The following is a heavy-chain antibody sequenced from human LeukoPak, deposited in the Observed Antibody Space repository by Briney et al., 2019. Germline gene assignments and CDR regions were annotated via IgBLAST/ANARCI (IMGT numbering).Heavy chain of an antibody. V-gene: IGHV4-39*07. CDR1: GGSISSGSYY. J-gene: IGHJ4*02. Sequence: SEAPSLTCTVSGGSISSGSYYWSWIRQPPGKGLEWIGEINHSGSTNYNPSLKSRVSISVDTSKNQFSLKLSSVTAADTAVYYCASLSIAVAGAFDYWGQGTLVTVSS. CDR3: ASLSIAVAGAFDY. CDR2: INHSGST. D-gene: IGHD6-19*01.